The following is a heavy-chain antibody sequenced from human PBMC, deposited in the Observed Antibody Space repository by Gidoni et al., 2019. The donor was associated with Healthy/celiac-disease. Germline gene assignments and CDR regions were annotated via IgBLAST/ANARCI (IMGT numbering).Heavy chain of an antibody. V-gene: IGHV3-48*02. CDR3: ASYPRAAAGVDY. CDR2: TSSSRSTI. J-gene: IGHJ4*02. D-gene: IGHD6-13*01. CDR1: GLPVRSYS. Sequence: GGSLRLSCAASGLPVRSYSMNWVRQAPGKGLEWDSYTSSSRSTIYYSDSVTGRFTISRDNAKNSLYLQMNSLRDEDTAVYYCASYPRAAAGVDYWGQGTLVTVSS.